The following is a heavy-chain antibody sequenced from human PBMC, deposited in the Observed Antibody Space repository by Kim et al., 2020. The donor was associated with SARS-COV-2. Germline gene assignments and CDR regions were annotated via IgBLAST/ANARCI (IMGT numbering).Heavy chain of an antibody. CDR2: IYYSGST. J-gene: IGHJ5*02. CDR1: GGSISSSSYY. Sequence: SETLSLTCTVSGGSISSSSYYWGWIRQPPGKGLEWIGSIYYSGSTYYNPSLKSRVTISVDTSKNQFSLKLSSVTAADTAVYYCARHPPDLQNSSGWYLFLGWFDPWGQGTLVTVSS. V-gene: IGHV4-39*01. D-gene: IGHD6-19*01. CDR3: ARHPPDLQNSSGWYLFLGWFDP.